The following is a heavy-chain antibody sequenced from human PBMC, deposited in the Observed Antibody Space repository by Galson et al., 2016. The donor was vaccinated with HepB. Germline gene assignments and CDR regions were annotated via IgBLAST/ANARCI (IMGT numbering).Heavy chain of an antibody. CDR1: GYRFRDYD. V-gene: IGHV1-8*01. CDR2: MNPDSGNT. Sequence: SVKVSCKASGYRFRDYDVSWVRQAPGQGLEWMGWMNPDSGNTGYAQRLRGRIDVTSDASINTAYLELHSLRSEDTAVYYCARGATVAAFDYWGQGAVVTVSS. D-gene: IGHD4-11*01. J-gene: IGHJ4*02. CDR3: ARGATVAAFDY.